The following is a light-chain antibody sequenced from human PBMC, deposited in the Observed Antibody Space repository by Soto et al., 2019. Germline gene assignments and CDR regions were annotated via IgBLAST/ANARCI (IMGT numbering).Light chain of an antibody. Sequence: DIQLTQSPPFLSASVGDRVTIICRASQGISSFLAWYQQKPGKAPKLLISGASTVERGVPSRFSGSGSGAEFTLTISSLQPEDFTTYYCQQVNSNPLTFGPGTKVDIK. CDR1: QGISSF. CDR2: GAS. J-gene: IGKJ3*01. V-gene: IGKV1-9*01. CDR3: QQVNSNPLT.